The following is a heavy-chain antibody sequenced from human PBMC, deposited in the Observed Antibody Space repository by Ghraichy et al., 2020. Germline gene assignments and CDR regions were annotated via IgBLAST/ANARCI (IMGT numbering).Heavy chain of an antibody. CDR2: ISSNGGST. Sequence: GGSLRLSCSASGFTFSTYPMHWVRQAPGKGLKYVSAISSNGGSTYYPDSVKGRFTISRDNSKNTLYLQMSSLRPEDTAVYYCVKARRDVYKDLFDYWGQGTLVTVSS. J-gene: IGHJ4*02. V-gene: IGHV3-64D*06. D-gene: IGHD5-24*01. CDR3: VKARRDVYKDLFDY. CDR1: GFTFSTYP.